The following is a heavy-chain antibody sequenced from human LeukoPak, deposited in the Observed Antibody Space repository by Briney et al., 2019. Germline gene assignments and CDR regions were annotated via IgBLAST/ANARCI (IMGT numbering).Heavy chain of an antibody. CDR1: GFTFSSYT. V-gene: IGHV3-21*01. CDR3: ARDPRRDGYYDY. CDR2: ITSSSSYI. Sequence: GGSLRLSCAASGFTFSSYTMNWVRQAPGKGLEWVSSITSSSSYIYYADSVKGRFTISRDNAKKSLYLQMNSLRAEDTAVYYCARDPRRDGYYDYWGQGTLVTVSS. J-gene: IGHJ4*02. D-gene: IGHD5-24*01.